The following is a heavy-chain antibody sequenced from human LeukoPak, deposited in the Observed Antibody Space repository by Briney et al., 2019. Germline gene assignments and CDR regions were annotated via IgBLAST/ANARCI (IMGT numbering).Heavy chain of an antibody. Sequence: PSETLSLTCTVSGGSISSYYWSWIRQPPGKGLEWIGYIYYSGSTNYNPSLKSRVTISVDTSKNQFSLKLSSVTAADTAVYCCARENNFLSWFDPWGQGTLVTVSS. CDR1: GGSISSYY. CDR2: IYYSGST. D-gene: IGHD5-24*01. CDR3: ARENNFLSWFDP. J-gene: IGHJ5*02. V-gene: IGHV4-59*01.